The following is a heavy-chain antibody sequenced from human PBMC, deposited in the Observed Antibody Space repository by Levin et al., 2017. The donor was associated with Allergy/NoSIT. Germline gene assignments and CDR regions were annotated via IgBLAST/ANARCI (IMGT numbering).Heavy chain of an antibody. CDR3: AKDQGARWLAELSDYDYMDV. V-gene: IGHV3-30*18. J-gene: IGHJ6*03. CDR1: GFTFSSYG. D-gene: IGHD3-10*01. Sequence: PGESLKISCAASGFTFSSYGMHWVRQAPGKGLEWVAIISSDGSDKYYADSVKGRFTISRDNSKNTRYLQMNSLRAEDTAVFYSAKDQGARWLAELSDYDYMDVWGKGTTVTVSS. CDR2: ISSDGSDK.